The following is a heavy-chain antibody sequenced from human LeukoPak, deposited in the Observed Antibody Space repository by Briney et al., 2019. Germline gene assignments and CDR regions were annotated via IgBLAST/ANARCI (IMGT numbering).Heavy chain of an antibody. J-gene: IGHJ4*02. CDR1: GFTVSSNY. V-gene: IGHV3-53*01. CDR2: IYSGGST. D-gene: IGHD3-10*01. Sequence: GGSLRLSCAASGFTVSSNYMSWVRQAPGKGLDWVSIIYSGGSTFYADSVKGRFTISRDNSKNTLYLQMNSLRAEDTAVYYCARLVRGGYYFDYWGQGTLVTVSS. CDR3: ARLVRGGYYFDY.